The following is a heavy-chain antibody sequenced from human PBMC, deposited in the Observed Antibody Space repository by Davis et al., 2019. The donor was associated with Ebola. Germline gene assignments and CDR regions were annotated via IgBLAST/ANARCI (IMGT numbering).Heavy chain of an antibody. D-gene: IGHD6-6*01. J-gene: IGHJ5*02. CDR2: IYYSGST. CDR1: GGSISSGGYY. Sequence: LRLSCTVSGGSISSGGYYWSWIRQHPGKGLEWIGYIYYSGSTYYNPSLKSRVTISVDTSKNQFSLKLSSVTAADTAVYYCARGNEQLGTNPWGQGTLVTVSS. CDR3: ARGNEQLGTNP. V-gene: IGHV4-31*03.